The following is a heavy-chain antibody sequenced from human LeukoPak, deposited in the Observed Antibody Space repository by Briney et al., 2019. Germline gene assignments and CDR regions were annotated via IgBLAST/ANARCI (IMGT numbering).Heavy chain of an antibody. D-gene: IGHD2-15*01. J-gene: IGHJ6*02. CDR1: GYTFTSYG. CDR2: ISAYNGNT. Sequence: ASVKVSCKASGYTFTSYGISWVRQAPGQGLEWMEWISAYNGNTNYAQKLQGRVTMTTDTSTSTAYMELRSLRSDDTAVYYCARDAMRADIVVVIAARDHYYGMDVWGQGTTVTVSS. V-gene: IGHV1-18*01. CDR3: ARDAMRADIVVVIAARDHYYGMDV.